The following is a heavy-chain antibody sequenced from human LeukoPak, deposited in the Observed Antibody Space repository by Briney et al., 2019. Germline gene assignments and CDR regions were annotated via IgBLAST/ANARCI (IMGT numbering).Heavy chain of an antibody. CDR3: AAPSYSGSYWDALDI. V-gene: IGHV3-7*01. Sequence: GGSLRLSCAASGFTFSSYWMSWVRQAPGKGLEWVANIKQDGSEKYYVDSVKGRFTISRDNAKNSLYLQMNSLRAEDTAVYYCAAPSYSGSYWDALDIWGQGTMVTVSS. CDR1: GFTFSSYW. CDR2: IKQDGSEK. J-gene: IGHJ3*02. D-gene: IGHD1-26*01.